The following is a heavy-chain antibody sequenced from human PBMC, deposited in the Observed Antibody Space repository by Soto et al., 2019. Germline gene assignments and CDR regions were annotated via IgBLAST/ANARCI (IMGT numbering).Heavy chain of an antibody. CDR2: IYPGDSDT. D-gene: IGHD6-6*01. CDR1: GYSFSSNW. CDR3: ARQVGAARLHPDY. J-gene: IGHJ4*02. Sequence: PGESLKISCKGSGYSFSSNWIGWVRQRPGKGLEWMGIIYPGDSDTRCSPSFQGQVTISADKSISTAYLQWSSLKASDTAMYYCARQVGAARLHPDYWGQGTLVTVSS. V-gene: IGHV5-51*01.